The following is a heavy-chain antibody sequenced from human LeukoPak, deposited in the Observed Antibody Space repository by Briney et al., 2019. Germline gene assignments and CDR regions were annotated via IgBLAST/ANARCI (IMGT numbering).Heavy chain of an antibody. CDR2: IYPGDSDT. J-gene: IGHJ1*01. D-gene: IGHD3-10*01. CDR1: GYRFTNYW. V-gene: IGHV5-51*01. Sequence: GESLKISCKGSGYRFTNYWIGWVRQMPGKGLEWMGIIYPGDSDTSYSPSFQGQVTISAAKSISTAYLQWSTLKASDTAMYYCARHTLGFYYGSGNYPEYFQHWGQGTLVTVSS. CDR3: ARHTLGFYYGSGNYPEYFQH.